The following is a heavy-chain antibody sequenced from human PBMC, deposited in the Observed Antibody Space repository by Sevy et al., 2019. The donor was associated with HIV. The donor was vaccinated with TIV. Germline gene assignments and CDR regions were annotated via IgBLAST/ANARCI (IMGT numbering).Heavy chain of an antibody. Sequence: GGSLRLSCAASGFTFDDYAMHWVRQAPGKGLEWVSGISWNSGSIGYADSVKGRFTISRDNAKNSLYLQMNSLRAEDTALYYCAKEGLRLRYYYYGMDVSGQGTTVTVSS. J-gene: IGHJ6*02. CDR3: AKEGLRLRYYYYGMDV. CDR1: GFTFDDYA. CDR2: ISWNSGSI. D-gene: IGHD5-12*01. V-gene: IGHV3-9*01.